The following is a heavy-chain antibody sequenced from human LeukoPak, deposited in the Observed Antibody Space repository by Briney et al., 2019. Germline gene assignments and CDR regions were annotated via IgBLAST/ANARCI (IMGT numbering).Heavy chain of an antibody. V-gene: IGHV1-2*02. D-gene: IGHD3-9*01. CDR1: GYTFTGYY. CDR3: ARARPYDILTGYYFRSYYYYYMDV. Sequence: ASVKVSCKASGYTFTGYYMHWVRQAPGQGLEWMGWINPNSGGTNYAQKLQGRVTMTTDTSTSTAYMELRSLRSDDTAVYYCARARPYDILTGYYFRSYYYYYMDVWGKGTTVTISS. J-gene: IGHJ6*03. CDR2: INPNSGGT.